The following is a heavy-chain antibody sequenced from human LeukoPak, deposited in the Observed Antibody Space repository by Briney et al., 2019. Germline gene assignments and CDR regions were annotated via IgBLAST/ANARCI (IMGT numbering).Heavy chain of an antibody. Sequence: GGSLRLSCAASGFTFSIYGMHWVRQAPGKGLEWVAVIWYDGSNKYYADSVKGRFTISRDNSKNTLYLQMNSLRAEDTAVYYCAKASLAVAGIFDPWGQGTLVTVSS. J-gene: IGHJ5*02. V-gene: IGHV3-33*06. CDR2: IWYDGSNK. CDR1: GFTFSIYG. D-gene: IGHD6-19*01. CDR3: AKASLAVAGIFDP.